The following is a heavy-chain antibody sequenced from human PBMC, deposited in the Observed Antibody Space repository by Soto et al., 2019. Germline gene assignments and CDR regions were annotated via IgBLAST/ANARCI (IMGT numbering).Heavy chain of an antibody. Sequence: QVQLVQSGAEVKKPGSSVKVSCKASGGTFSSYAISWVRQAPGQGLEWVGGIIPISGTAHYAQKFQGGVTITADESTSTAYMELSSLRSEDTAVYYCARAAEVDIVLVPPAMAFYYYGLGVWGQGTTVTVSS. CDR2: IIPISGTA. J-gene: IGHJ6*02. V-gene: IGHV1-69*12. D-gene: IGHD2-2*01. CDR3: ARAAEVDIVLVPPAMAFYYYGLGV. CDR1: GGTFSSYA.